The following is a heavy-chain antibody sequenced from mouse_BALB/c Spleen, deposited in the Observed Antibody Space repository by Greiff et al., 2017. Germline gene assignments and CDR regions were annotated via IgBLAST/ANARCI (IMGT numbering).Heavy chain of an antibody. CDR3: TRRTTDYAMDY. V-gene: IGHV1-5*01. Sequence: VQLKQSGAELARPGASVKMSCKASGYTFTSYWMHWVKQRPGQGLEWIGAIYPGNSDTSYNQKFKGKAKLTAVTSTSTAYMELSSLTNEDSAVYYCTRRTTDYAMDYWGQGTSVTVSS. D-gene: IGHD1-1*01. CDR1: GYTFTSYW. CDR2: IYPGNSDT. J-gene: IGHJ4*01.